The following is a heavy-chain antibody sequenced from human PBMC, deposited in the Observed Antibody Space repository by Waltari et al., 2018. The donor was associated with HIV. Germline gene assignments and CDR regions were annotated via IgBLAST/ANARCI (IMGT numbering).Heavy chain of an antibody. V-gene: IGHV3-7*01. Sequence: EVQLMESGGGLVQSGGSVSLSCAASGFTFTPSWMSWVRQTPGKGLEGVAYIKDDGSEKYYMGSVKGRFTISRDNAKNSMFLQMNSLRAEDTAVYYCARIGTFPHNYAIDFWGQGTTVTVSS. CDR2: IKDDGSEK. J-gene: IGHJ6*02. CDR1: GFTFTPSW. CDR3: ARIGTFPHNYAIDF. D-gene: IGHD1-26*01.